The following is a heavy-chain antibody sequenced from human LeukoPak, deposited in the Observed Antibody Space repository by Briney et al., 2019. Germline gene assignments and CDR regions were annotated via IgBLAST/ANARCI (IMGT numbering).Heavy chain of an antibody. CDR3: ASEYSSTWIFDY. CDR2: ISSNGGST. Sequence: PGGSLRLSCAASGFTFSHYGMHWVRQAPGKGLEYVSAISSNGGSTFYANSVKGRFTISRDNSKNTLYLQMGSLRVEDMAVYYCASEYSSTWIFDYWGQGTLVTVSS. J-gene: IGHJ4*02. V-gene: IGHV3-64*01. CDR1: GFTFSHYG. D-gene: IGHD6-13*01.